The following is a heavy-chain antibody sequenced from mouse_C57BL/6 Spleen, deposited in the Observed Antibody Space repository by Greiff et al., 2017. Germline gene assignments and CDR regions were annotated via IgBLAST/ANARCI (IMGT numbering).Heavy chain of an antibody. CDR1: GYTFTSYG. V-gene: IGHV1-81*01. D-gene: IGHD1-1*01. J-gene: IGHJ2*01. CDR2: IYPGGGNT. CDR3: ARSHYGSRGYFCY. Sequence: VQLVESGAELARPGASVKLSCKASGYTFTSYGITWVKQRPGQGLEWIGEIYPGGGNTYYNETFKGKATLTADKSSRTAYLELRSLTSEDSAVYFCARSHYGSRGYFCYWGQGTTLTVSS.